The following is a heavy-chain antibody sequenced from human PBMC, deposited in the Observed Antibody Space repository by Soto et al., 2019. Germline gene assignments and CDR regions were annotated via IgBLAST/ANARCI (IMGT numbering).Heavy chain of an antibody. CDR3: ARRYGSSFDI. CDR1: GGCISSYY. CDR2: IYYSGST. V-gene: IGHV4-59*08. J-gene: IGHJ3*02. D-gene: IGHD3-10*01. Sequence: PSETLSLTCAASGGCISSYYWSWIRQPPGKGLEWIGYIYYSGSTNYNPSLKRRVTISVDTSKNQVSLKLSSVTAADTAVYYCARRYGSSFDIWGQGTKVTVSS.